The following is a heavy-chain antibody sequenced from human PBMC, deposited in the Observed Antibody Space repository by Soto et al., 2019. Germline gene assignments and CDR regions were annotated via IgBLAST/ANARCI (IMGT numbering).Heavy chain of an antibody. CDR2: INSNGGTT. J-gene: IGHJ5*02. V-gene: IGHV3-64*04. D-gene: IGHD4-17*01. Sequence: LRLSCSASGFTFGSCAMHWVRQAPGKGLEYVSAINSNGGTTYYADSVKGRFTISRDNAKNSLYLQMNSLRAEDTAGYYCARDDYGDYESNWFDPWGQGTLVTVSS. CDR1: GFTFGSCA. CDR3: ARDDYGDYESNWFDP.